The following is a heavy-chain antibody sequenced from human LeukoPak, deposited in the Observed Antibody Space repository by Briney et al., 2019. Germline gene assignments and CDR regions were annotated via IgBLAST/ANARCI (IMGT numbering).Heavy chain of an antibody. J-gene: IGHJ1*01. CDR3: ASSVTLGYSYGPEYFQH. CDR2: IYYSGST. CDR1: GGSISSYH. V-gene: IGHV4-59*01. Sequence: PSETLSLTCTVSGGSISSYHWSWIRQPPGKGLEWIGYIYYSGSTNYNPSLKSRVTISVDTSKNQFSLKLSSVTAADTAVYYCASSVTLGYSYGPEYFQHWGQGTLVTVSS. D-gene: IGHD5-18*01.